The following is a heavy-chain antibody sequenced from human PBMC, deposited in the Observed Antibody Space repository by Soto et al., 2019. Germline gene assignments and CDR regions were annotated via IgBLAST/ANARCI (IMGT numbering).Heavy chain of an antibody. V-gene: IGHV4-4*09. CDR3: ATYSVGEGGRGY. D-gene: IGHD5-12*01. J-gene: IGHJ4*02. CDR1: GVSMSGQH. CDR2: HHSDST. Sequence: QVQLQESGPGLVKPSETLSLTCTVSGVSMSGQHWSWIRQPPGKGLEWIGHHSDSTNYNPSLKSRVTISTGTSKNQFSLKLSSVTAADPAVYYCATYSVGEGGRGYWGQGTLVTVSS.